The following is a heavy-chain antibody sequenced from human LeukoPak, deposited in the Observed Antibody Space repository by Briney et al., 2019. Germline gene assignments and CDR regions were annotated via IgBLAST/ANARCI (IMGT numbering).Heavy chain of an antibody. J-gene: IGHJ4*02. CDR2: ISSSGSTI. CDR1: GFTFSSYE. Sequence: GGSLRLSCAASGFTFSSYEMNWVRQAPGKGQEWVSYISSSGSTIYYADSVKGRFTISRDNAKNSLYLQMNSLRAKDTAVYYCARDNYYYDSSGYDFYWGQGALVTVSS. CDR3: ARDNYYYDSSGYDFY. D-gene: IGHD3-22*01. V-gene: IGHV3-48*03.